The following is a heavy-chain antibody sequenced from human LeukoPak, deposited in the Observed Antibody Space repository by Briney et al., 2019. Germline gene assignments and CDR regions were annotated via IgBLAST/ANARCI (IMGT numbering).Heavy chain of an antibody. CDR1: GYSFTNNA. CDR2: INAANGNT. V-gene: IGHV1-3*01. CDR3: ARIREEWAGSYGMDV. J-gene: IGHJ6*02. Sequence: GASVKVSCKAFGYSFTNNALYWVRQAPGQRLEWMGWINAANGNTKYSQKFQGRVTITRYTSASTVYMELSSLRYEDTALYYCARIREEWAGSYGMDVWGQGTTVTVSS. D-gene: IGHD2-8*01.